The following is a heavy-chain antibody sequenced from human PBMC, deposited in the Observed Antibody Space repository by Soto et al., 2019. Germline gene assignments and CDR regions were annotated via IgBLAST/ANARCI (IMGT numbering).Heavy chain of an antibody. CDR3: ARDGAYSSSWYEAHYYYGMDV. Sequence: ASVKVSCKASGYTFTSYYMHWVRQAPGQGLEWMGIINPSGGSTSYAQKFQGRVTMTRDTSTSTVYMELSSLRSEDTAVYYCARDGAYSSSWYEAHYYYGMDVWGQGTTVTVSS. J-gene: IGHJ6*02. CDR2: INPSGGST. CDR1: GYTFTSYY. V-gene: IGHV1-46*01. D-gene: IGHD6-13*01.